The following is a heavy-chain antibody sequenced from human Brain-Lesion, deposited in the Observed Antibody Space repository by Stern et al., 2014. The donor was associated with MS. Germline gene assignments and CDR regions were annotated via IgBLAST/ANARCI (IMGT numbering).Heavy chain of an antibody. CDR3: ATDRGLVWFGGLLY. V-gene: IGHV3-30*03. J-gene: IGHJ4*02. Sequence: VQLVESGGAVVQPRRSLSLSCAASGLTFSSHGMHWVRLAPGKGLEWVAVVSYDGESKNYADSVKGRFTISRDNSKNTLYLQMNSLRAEDTAVYYCATDRGLVWFGGLLYWGQGTQVTVST. CDR2: VSYDGESK. CDR1: GLTFSSHG. D-gene: IGHD3-10*01.